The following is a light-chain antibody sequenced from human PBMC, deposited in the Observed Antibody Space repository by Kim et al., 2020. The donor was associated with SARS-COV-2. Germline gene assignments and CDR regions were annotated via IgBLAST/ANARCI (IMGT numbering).Light chain of an antibody. CDR3: QVWDSSSDHRVV. J-gene: IGLJ2*01. CDR2: YDS. Sequence: PGKTAWVSCGGNSIGSKSLHWYQQKSGQAPVLVISYDSDRPSGIPERFSGSNSGNTATLTISRVEAGDEADYYCQVWDSSSDHRVVFGGGTKVTVL. V-gene: IGLV3-21*04. CDR1: SIGSKS.